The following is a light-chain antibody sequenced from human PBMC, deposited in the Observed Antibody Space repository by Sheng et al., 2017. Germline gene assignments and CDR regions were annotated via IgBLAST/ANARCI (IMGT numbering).Light chain of an antibody. CDR2: KAS. Sequence: DIQMTQSPSTLSASVGDRVTITCRASQSISSWLAWYQQKPGKAPKLLIYKASSLESGVPSRFSGSGSGTEFTLTISSLQPDDFATYYCHQYNNYWTFG. CDR1: QSISSW. CDR3: HQYNNYWT. V-gene: IGKV1-5*03. J-gene: IGKJ1*01.